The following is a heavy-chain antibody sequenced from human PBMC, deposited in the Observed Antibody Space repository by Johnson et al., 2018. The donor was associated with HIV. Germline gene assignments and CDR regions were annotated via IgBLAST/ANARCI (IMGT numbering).Heavy chain of an antibody. CDR3: ARLRQEANCGADCHWAI. J-gene: IGHJ3*02. Sequence: VQLVESGGGVVQPGRSLRLSCAASGFTFSDYGMHWVRQAPGKGLEWVSGINWSGGGTADADSVKGRFTVSTDTAKNSLYLQMNSLRTEDTALYYCARLRQEANCGADCHWAIWGQGTMVTVSS. D-gene: IGHD2-21*02. CDR1: GFTFSDYG. V-gene: IGHV3-20*04. CDR2: INWSGGGT.